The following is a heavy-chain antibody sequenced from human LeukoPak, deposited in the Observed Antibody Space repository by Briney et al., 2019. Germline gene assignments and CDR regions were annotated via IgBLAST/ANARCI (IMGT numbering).Heavy chain of an antibody. V-gene: IGHV3-21*01. D-gene: IGHD3-22*01. J-gene: IGHJ4*02. CDR1: GFTFSTYS. CDR3: ARDLYYDSSGYYSGYYFDY. CDR2: ISSSSSYI. Sequence: KAGGSLRLSCAASGFTFSTYSMNWVRQAPGKGLEWVSFISSSSSYIYYADSMKGRFTISRDNAKNSLYLQMNSLRAEDTAVYYCARDLYYDSSGYYSGYYFDYWGQGTLVTVSS.